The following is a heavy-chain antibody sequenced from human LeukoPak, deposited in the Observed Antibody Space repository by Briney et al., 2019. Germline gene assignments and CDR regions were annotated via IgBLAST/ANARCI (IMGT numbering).Heavy chain of an antibody. J-gene: IGHJ4*02. V-gene: IGHV1-2*02. CDR3: ARGGGLALAGTRFDY. Sequence: ASVKVSYKASGYTFSDYYMHWVRQAPGQGLEWMGWINSNGGGTTYAQNFQGRVTMARDTSITTVYMEFSSLTSDDTAVYYCARGGGLALAGTRFDYWGRGTLVTVSS. CDR2: INSNGGGT. D-gene: IGHD6-13*01. CDR1: GYTFSDYY.